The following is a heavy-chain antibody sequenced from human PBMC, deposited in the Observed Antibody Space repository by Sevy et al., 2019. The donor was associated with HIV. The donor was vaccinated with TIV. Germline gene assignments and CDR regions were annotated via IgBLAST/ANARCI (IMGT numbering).Heavy chain of an antibody. CDR3: ARSNDYSNYMVDY. CDR1: GFSFSDNI. J-gene: IGHJ4*02. D-gene: IGHD4-4*01. Sequence: GGSLRLSCAASGFSFSDNIMNWVRQAPGKGLEWVSSISSSSTAIHYADSVKGRFTISRDNARNSLFLQMNSLRGEDTAMYYCARSNDYSNYMVDYCGQGTLVTVSS. V-gene: IGHV3-21*04. CDR2: ISSSSTAI.